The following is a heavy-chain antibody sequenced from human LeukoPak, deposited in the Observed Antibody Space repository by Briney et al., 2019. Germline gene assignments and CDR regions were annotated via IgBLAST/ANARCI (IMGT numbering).Heavy chain of an antibody. V-gene: IGHV4-59*08. D-gene: IGHD6-13*01. CDR3: AAGTAADF. CDR1: GGSISSYY. J-gene: IGHJ4*02. Sequence: PSETLSLTCTVSGGSISSYYWSWIRQPRGKGLEWIGFIYYSGSTNYNPSLKSRVTISVDTSKNQVSLKLSSVTAADTAVYYCAAGTAADFWGQGTLVTVSS. CDR2: IYYSGST.